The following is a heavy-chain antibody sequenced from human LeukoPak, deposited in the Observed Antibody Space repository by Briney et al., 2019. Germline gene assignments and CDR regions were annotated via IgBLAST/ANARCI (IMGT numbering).Heavy chain of an antibody. CDR3: AKELGYCSGGSCYLDAFDI. V-gene: IGHV3-30*18. J-gene: IGHJ3*02. D-gene: IGHD2-15*01. CDR2: ISYDGSNK. CDR1: GFTFSSYG. Sequence: GGSLRLSCAASGFTFSSYGMHWVRQAPGKGLEWVAVISYDGSNKYYADSVKGRFTISRDNSKNTLYLQMNSLRAEDTAVYYCAKELGYCSGGSCYLDAFDIWGQGTMVTVSS.